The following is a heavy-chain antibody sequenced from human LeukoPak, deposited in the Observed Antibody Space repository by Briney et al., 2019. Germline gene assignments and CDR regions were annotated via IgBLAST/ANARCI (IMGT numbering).Heavy chain of an antibody. CDR2: IKTDGTTT. V-gene: IGHV3-74*01. J-gene: IGHJ3*02. Sequence: PGGSLRLSCAASGFTFSNYWMHWVRQVPGKGLVWVSRIKTDGTTTSYADSVEGRFTISRDNGKNTLDLQMNSLRAEDTAVYYCARDHERSDAFDIWGQGTMVTVSS. CDR3: ARDHERSDAFDI. CDR1: GFTFSNYW.